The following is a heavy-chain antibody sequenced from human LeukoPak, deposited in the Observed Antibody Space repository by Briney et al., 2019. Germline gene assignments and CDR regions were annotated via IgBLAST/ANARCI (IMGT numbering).Heavy chain of an antibody. Sequence: GGSLRLSCAASGFTFSSHGMNWVRQAPGKGLEWVSGISPNGVSTYYADSVMGRFTLSRDNSKNTLYLQMNSLRAEDTAVYYCAKGRDGYNSYFDYWGQGTLVTVSS. D-gene: IGHD5-24*01. CDR3: AKGRDGYNSYFDY. CDR1: GFTFSSHG. V-gene: IGHV3-23*01. CDR2: ISPNGVST. J-gene: IGHJ4*02.